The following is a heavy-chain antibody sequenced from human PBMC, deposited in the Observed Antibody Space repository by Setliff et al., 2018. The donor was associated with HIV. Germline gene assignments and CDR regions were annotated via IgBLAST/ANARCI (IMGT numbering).Heavy chain of an antibody. V-gene: IGHV3-23*01. J-gene: IGHJ3*02. CDR3: ARVGTGYKSAGNAFDI. CDR2: ISGSGGST. CDR1: GFTFSSYA. Sequence: PGGSLRLSCAASGFTFSSYAMSWVRQAPGKGLEWVSAISGSGGSTYYADSVKGRFTISRDNSKNTLYLQMNSLRAEDTAVYYCARVGTGYKSAGNAFDIWGQGTMVTVSS. D-gene: IGHD1-26*01.